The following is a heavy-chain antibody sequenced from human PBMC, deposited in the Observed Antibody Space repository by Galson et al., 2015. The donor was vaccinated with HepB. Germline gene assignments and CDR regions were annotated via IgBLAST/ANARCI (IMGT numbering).Heavy chain of an antibody. Sequence: QSGAEVKKLGESLKTSCKASGGTFSSYAISWVRQAPGQGLEWMGGIIPIFGTANYAQKFQGRVTITADESTSTAYMELSSLRSEDTAVYYCARAPLGDPTYCSGGSCYGFDPWGQGTLVTVSS. V-gene: IGHV1-69*01. CDR2: IIPIFGTA. CDR1: GGTFSSYA. J-gene: IGHJ5*02. D-gene: IGHD2-15*01. CDR3: ARAPLGDPTYCSGGSCYGFDP.